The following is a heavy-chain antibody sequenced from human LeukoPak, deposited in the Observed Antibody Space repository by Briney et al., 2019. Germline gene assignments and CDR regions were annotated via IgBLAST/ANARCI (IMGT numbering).Heavy chain of an antibody. CDR1: AFTFSSYA. J-gene: IGHJ4*02. CDR3: AKGDFYDTTDLDY. D-gene: IGHD2-21*02. V-gene: IGHV3-23*01. Sequence: GGSLRLSCAASAFTFSSYAMGWVRQAPGKGLEWVSGISSSGDSTHYADSVKARFTISRDNSKSTLYPQMNSLRAEDTAIYFCAKGDFYDTTDLDYWGQGTLVTVSS. CDR2: ISSSGDST.